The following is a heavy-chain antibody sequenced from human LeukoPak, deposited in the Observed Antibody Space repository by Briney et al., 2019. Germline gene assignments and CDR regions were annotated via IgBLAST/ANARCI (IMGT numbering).Heavy chain of an antibody. CDR2: IYYSGST. Sequence: SETLSLTCTVSGGSISSYYWSWIRQPPGKGLEWIGSIYYSGSTYYNPSLKSRVTISVDTSKNQFSLKLSSVTAADTAVYYCASIIAAAQNWFDPWGQGTLVTVSS. CDR1: GGSISSYY. J-gene: IGHJ5*02. CDR3: ASIIAAAQNWFDP. D-gene: IGHD6-13*01. V-gene: IGHV4-39*07.